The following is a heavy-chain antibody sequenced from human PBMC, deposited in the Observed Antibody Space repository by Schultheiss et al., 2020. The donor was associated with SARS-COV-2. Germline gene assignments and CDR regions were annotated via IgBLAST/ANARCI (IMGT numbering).Heavy chain of an antibody. D-gene: IGHD4-17*01. V-gene: IGHV3-33*01. CDR3: ARDLTVTTWSAFAY. CDR1: GFTFSSYG. J-gene: IGHJ4*02. CDR2: IWYDGSNI. Sequence: GGSLRLSCAVSGFTFSSYGMHWVRQAPGKGLEWVAVIWYDGSNIYYADSVKGRFTISRDNAKNSLYLQMNSLRADDTAVYYCARDLTVTTWSAFAYWGQGTLVTVSS.